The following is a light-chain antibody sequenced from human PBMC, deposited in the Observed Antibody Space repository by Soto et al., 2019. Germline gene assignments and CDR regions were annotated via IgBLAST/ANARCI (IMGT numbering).Light chain of an antibody. CDR2: GES. V-gene: IGKV3-20*01. Sequence: EIVLTQSPGTLSLSPGERATLSCRASQSVSSNYLAWYQQKPGQAPRLLIYGESSRATGIPDRFSGGGSGTDFTLTISRLEPADFAVYYCQLYGSSPGLTFGGGAKVEIK. J-gene: IGKJ4*01. CDR3: QLYGSSPGLT. CDR1: QSVSSNY.